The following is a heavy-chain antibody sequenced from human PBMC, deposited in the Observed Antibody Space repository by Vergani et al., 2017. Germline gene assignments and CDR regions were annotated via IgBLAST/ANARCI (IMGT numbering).Heavy chain of an antibody. CDR2: ISYDGSNK. D-gene: IGHD3-16*01. Sequence: QVQLVESGGGVVQPGRSLRLPCAASGFTFSSYAMHWVRQAPGKGLEWVAVISYDGSNKYYADSVKGRFTISRDNSKNTLYLQMNSLRAEDTAVYYCAKAGILIFSGMDVWGQGTTVTVSS. CDR1: GFTFSSYA. V-gene: IGHV3-30-3*01. J-gene: IGHJ6*02. CDR3: AKAGILIFSGMDV.